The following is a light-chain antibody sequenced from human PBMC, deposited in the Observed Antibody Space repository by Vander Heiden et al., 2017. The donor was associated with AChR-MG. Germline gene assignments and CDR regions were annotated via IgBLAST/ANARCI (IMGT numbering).Light chain of an antibody. V-gene: IGKV1-NL1*01. CDR2: AAS. Sequence: DIQLTQSPSSLSASVGVRVTITCRASQGISNSLAWYQQKPGKAPKLLLYAASRLESGVPSRFSGSGSGTDYTLTISSLQPEDFATYYCQQYYSTPRTFGQGTKVEIK. J-gene: IGKJ1*01. CDR1: QGISNS. CDR3: QQYYSTPRT.